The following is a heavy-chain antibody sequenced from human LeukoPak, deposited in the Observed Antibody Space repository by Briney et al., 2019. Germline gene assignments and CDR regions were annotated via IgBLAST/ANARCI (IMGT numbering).Heavy chain of an antibody. CDR1: GFTFSNSW. V-gene: IGHV3-7*01. CDR3: AREPLPLGAFDI. CDR2: IKEDGSDK. D-gene: IGHD1-14*01. Sequence: GGSLRLSCLASGFTFSNSWMTWVRQAPGRGLEWVANIKEDGSDKQYVDSVRGRFTISRDNAKNSVSLQMDGLRAEDTAVYYCAREPLPLGAFDIWGQGTMVTVSS. J-gene: IGHJ3*02.